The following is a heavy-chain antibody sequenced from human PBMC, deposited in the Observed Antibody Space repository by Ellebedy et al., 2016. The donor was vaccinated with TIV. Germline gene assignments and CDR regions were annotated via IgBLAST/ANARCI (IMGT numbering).Heavy chain of an antibody. CDR2: ISPSGGST. V-gene: IGHV3-23*01. CDR1: GFTFSTYA. Sequence: GESLKISXAASGFTFSTYAMSWVRQAPGKGLEWVSTISPSGGSTHYADSVKGRFTISRDSSRKAVYLQMNSLRADDTAVYFCAKGLYNYDSRGYFIFDNWGQGTMVTVSS. D-gene: IGHD3-22*01. J-gene: IGHJ4*02. CDR3: AKGLYNYDSRGYFIFDN.